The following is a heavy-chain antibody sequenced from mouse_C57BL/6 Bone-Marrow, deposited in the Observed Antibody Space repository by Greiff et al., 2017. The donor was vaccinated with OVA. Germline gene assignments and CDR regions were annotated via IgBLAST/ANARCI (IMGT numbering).Heavy chain of an antibody. CDR2: IYPGDGDT. D-gene: IGHD4-1*01. CDR3: ARSGWDGMFFYYAMDY. CDR1: GYAFSSSW. Sequence: QVQLQQSGPELVKPGASVKISCKASGYAFSSSWMNWVKQRPGKGLEWIGRIYPGDGDTNYNGKFKGKATLTADKSSSTAYMQLSSLTSEDSAVYFCARSGWDGMFFYYAMDYWGQGTSVTVSS. J-gene: IGHJ4*01. V-gene: IGHV1-82*01.